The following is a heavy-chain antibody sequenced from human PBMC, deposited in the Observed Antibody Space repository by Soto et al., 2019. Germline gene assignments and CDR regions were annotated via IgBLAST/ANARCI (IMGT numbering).Heavy chain of an antibody. CDR2: IYYSGST. Sequence: PSETRSLTCTVSGGSISSYYWSWIRQPPGKGLEWIGYIYYSGSTNYNPSLKSRVTISVDTSKNQFSLKLSSVTAADTAVYYCARAASDTAMVVFTNWFDPWGQGTLVTVSS. V-gene: IGHV4-59*01. CDR3: ARAASDTAMVVFTNWFDP. CDR1: GGSISSYY. J-gene: IGHJ5*02. D-gene: IGHD5-18*01.